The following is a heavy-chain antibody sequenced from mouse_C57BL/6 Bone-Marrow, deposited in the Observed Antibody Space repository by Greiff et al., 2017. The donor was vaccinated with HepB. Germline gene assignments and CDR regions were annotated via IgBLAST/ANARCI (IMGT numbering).Heavy chain of an antibody. CDR3: AIERDGYPFAMGY. Sequence: VQLQQPGAELVKPGASVKLSCKASGYTFTSYWMHWVKQRPGQGLEWIGRIHPSDSDTNYNQKFKGKATLTVDKSASTAYMQLSSLTSEDSAVYDCAIERDGYPFAMGYWGQGTSVTVAS. CDR1: GYTFTSYW. CDR2: IHPSDSDT. J-gene: IGHJ4*01. D-gene: IGHD2-3*01. V-gene: IGHV1-74*01.